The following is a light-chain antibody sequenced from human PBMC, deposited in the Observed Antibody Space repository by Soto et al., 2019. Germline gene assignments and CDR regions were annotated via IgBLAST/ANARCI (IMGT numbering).Light chain of an antibody. J-gene: IGKJ2*01. V-gene: IGKV3-11*01. Sequence: EIVLTQSPATLSLSPGERATLSCRASQSVGGFLAWYQQKSGQAPRLLIYDTSKRATGIPARFSGSGSGTDFTHTICSLEPEDFAIYHCQHRSNWPPMYTFGQGTKLEIK. CDR1: QSVGGF. CDR3: QHRSNWPPMYT. CDR2: DTS.